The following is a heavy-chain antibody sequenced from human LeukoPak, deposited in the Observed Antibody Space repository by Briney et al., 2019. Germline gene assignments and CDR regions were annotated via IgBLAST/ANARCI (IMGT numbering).Heavy chain of an antibody. CDR3: ARARSGSYFDY. CDR2: ISSSSSYI. Sequence: GGSLRLSCAASGFTFSSQTMSWVRQAPGKGLEWVSSISSSSSYIYYADSVKGRFTISRDNARNSLYLQMNSLRAEDTAVYYCARARSGSYFDYWGQGTLVTVSS. J-gene: IGHJ4*02. V-gene: IGHV3-21*01. D-gene: IGHD1-26*01. CDR1: GFTFSSQT.